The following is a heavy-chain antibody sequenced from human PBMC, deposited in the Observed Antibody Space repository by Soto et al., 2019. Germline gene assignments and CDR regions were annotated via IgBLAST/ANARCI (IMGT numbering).Heavy chain of an antibody. CDR3: ARTPGFLGYCSSTSCPYGMDV. Sequence: EVQLVESGGGLVKPGGSLRLSCAASGFTFSNAWLSWVRQAPGKGLDWVGRIKSKTAGGTTDYAAPMKGRFTISRDDSKNTLYLQMNSLRAEDTAVYYCARTPGFLGYCSSTSCPYGMDVWGQGTTVTVSS. CDR1: GFTFSNAW. D-gene: IGHD2-2*01. V-gene: IGHV3-15*01. J-gene: IGHJ6*02. CDR2: IKSKTAGGTT.